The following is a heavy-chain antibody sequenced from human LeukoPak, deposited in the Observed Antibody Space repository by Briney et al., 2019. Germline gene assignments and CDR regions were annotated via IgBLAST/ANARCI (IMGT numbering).Heavy chain of an antibody. J-gene: IGHJ4*02. CDR3: ARAVFGFQSSYYFDY. V-gene: IGHV3-23*01. D-gene: IGHD3-3*01. Sequence: GGSLRLSCAASGVTFSSYAMSWVRQAPGKGLEWVSGISGTGSRTYYADSVKGRFTISRDNSKNRLSLQMNSLRAEDTAVYYCARAVFGFQSSYYFDYWGQGTLVTVSS. CDR2: ISGTGSRT. CDR1: GVTFSSYA.